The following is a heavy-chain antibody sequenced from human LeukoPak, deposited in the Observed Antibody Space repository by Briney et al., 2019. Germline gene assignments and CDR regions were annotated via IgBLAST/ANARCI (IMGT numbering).Heavy chain of an antibody. CDR3: AESPMTRVTTGGFDF. Sequence: GGSLRLSCAASGFTFNSYAMSWVRQAPGKGLEWVSSISSSGGSTYYVDSVKGRFTISRDNSKNTLYLQMNSLRAEDTAVYYCAESPMTRVTTGGFDFCGQGTLVTVSS. CDR1: GFTFNSYA. J-gene: IGHJ4*02. V-gene: IGHV3-23*01. D-gene: IGHD4-17*01. CDR2: ISSSGGST.